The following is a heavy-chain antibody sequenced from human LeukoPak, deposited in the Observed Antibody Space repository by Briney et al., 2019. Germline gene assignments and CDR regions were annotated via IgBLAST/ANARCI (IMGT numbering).Heavy chain of an antibody. D-gene: IGHD3-22*01. CDR1: GYTFTTYA. CDR2: ISVDSGNT. CDR3: ATLGVDSSGYHYFDY. J-gene: IGHJ4*02. V-gene: IGHV1-18*01. Sequence: ASVKVSCKTSGYTFTTYAISWVRQAPGQGLEWMGWISVDSGNTNYAQKLQGRVTMTEDTSTDTAYMELSSLRSEDTAVYYCATLGVDSSGYHYFDYWGQGTLVTVSS.